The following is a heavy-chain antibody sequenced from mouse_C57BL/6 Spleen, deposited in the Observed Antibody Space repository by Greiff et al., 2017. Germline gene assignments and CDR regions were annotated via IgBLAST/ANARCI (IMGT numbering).Heavy chain of an antibody. Sequence: EVQLVESGAELVKPGASVKLSCTASGFNIKDYYMHWVKQRTEQGLECIGRIDPEDGETKYAPKFQGKATITADTSSNTAYLQLSSLTSEDTAVYYCARGSQLGPWFAYWGQGTLVTVSA. CDR2: IDPEDGET. CDR1: GFNIKDYY. D-gene: IGHD4-1*02. CDR3: ARGSQLGPWFAY. V-gene: IGHV14-2*01. J-gene: IGHJ3*01.